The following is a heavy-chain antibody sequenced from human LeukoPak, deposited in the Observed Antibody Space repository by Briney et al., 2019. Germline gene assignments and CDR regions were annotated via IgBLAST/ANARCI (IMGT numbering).Heavy chain of an antibody. Sequence: GASVKVSCKASGYTFTSYGISWVRQAPGQGLEWMGWISAYNGNTNYAQKLQGRVTMTTDTSTSTAYMELRSLRSDDTAVYYCARAEYYYDSSGYLNYWGQGTLVTVSS. D-gene: IGHD3-22*01. J-gene: IGHJ4*02. CDR2: ISAYNGNT. CDR1: GYTFTSYG. CDR3: ARAEYYYDSSGYLNY. V-gene: IGHV1-18*01.